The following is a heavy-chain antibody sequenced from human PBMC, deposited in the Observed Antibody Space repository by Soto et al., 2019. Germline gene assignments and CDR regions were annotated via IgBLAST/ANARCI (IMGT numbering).Heavy chain of an antibody. CDR1: GDSISSYY. Sequence: SETLSLTCTVPGDSISSYYWSWIRQPPGKGLEWIGYIYYSGSTNYNPSLKSRVTITVDTSKNQFSLKLSSVTAADTAVYYCARGRGDYYFDYWGQGTLVTVSS. CDR3: ARGRGDYYFDY. D-gene: IGHD2-21*02. J-gene: IGHJ4*02. CDR2: IYYSGST. V-gene: IGHV4-59*01.